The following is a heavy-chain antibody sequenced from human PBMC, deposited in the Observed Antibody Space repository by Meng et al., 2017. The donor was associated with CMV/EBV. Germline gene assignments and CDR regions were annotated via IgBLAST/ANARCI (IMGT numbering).Heavy chain of an antibody. V-gene: IGHV3-48*04. J-gene: IGHJ6*02. CDR1: GFTFSSYS. D-gene: IGHD3-22*01. Sequence: GGSLRLSCAASGFTFSSYSMNWVRQALGKGLEWVSYISSSSSTIYYADSVKGRFTISRDNAKNSLYLQMNSLRAEDTAVYYCARDDDSSGYSYYYYYGMDVWGQGTTVTVSS. CDR2: ISSSSSTI. CDR3: ARDDDSSGYSYYYYYGMDV.